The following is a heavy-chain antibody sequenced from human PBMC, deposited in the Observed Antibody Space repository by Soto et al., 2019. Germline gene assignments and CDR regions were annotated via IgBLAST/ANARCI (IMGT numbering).Heavy chain of an antibody. CDR2: INSYNGNT. CDR1: GYTFTNYG. D-gene: IGHD3-3*01. V-gene: IGHV1-18*01. CDR3: ARDMVTIFGVVIKD. J-gene: IGHJ4*02. Sequence: QVQLVQSGAEVKKPGASVKVSCKASGYTFTNYGITRVRQAPGQGLEWMGWINSYNGNTHYAQKLQGRVTMTTDTSTSTAYMELRSLRSDDTAVYYCARDMVTIFGVVIKDWGQGTLVTVSS.